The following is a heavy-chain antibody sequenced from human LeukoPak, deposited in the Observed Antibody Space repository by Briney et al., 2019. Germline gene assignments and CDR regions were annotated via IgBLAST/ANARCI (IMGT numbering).Heavy chain of an antibody. CDR1: GGSFSGYY. CDR3: ARGGSGTWFAVKIYNWFDP. V-gene: IGHV4-34*01. J-gene: IGHJ5*02. Sequence: SETLSLTCAVYGGSFSGYYWSWIRQPPGKGLEWIGEINHSGSTNYNPSLKSRVTISVDTSKNQFSLKLSSVTAADTAVYYCARGGSGTWFAVKIYNWFDPWGQGTLVTVSS. D-gene: IGHD1-7*01. CDR2: INHSGST.